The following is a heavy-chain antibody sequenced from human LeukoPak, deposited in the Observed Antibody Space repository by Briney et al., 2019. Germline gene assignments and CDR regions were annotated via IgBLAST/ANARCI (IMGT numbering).Heavy chain of an antibody. CDR1: GGTFSSYA. V-gene: IGHV1-69*06. J-gene: IGHJ5*02. CDR3: ARGETRGYSPSDWFDP. CDR2: IIPIFGTA. Sequence: SVKVSCKASGGTFSSYAISWVRQAPGQGLEWMGGIIPIFGTANYAQKFQGRVTITADKSTSTAYMELSSLRSEDTAVCYCARGETRGYSPSDWFDPWGQGTLVTVSS. D-gene: IGHD5-12*01.